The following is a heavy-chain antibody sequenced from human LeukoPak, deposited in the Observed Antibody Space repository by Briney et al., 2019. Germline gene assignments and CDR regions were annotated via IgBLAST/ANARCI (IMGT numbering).Heavy chain of an antibody. V-gene: IGHV3-23*01. CDR2: ISSSGDNA. J-gene: IGHJ6*02. D-gene: IGHD1-26*01. CDR3: AKDVRVGGGGMDV. CDR1: GFTFSNYA. Sequence: GGSLRLSCAASGFTFSNYAMNWVRQAPGKGLEWVSLISSSGDNAYYADSVRGRFTISRDKTKNTVSLQMNSLRGEDTAVYYCAKDVRVGGGGMDVWGQGTPVTVSS.